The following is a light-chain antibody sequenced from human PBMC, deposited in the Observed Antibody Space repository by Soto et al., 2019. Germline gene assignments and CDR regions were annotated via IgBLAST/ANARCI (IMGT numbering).Light chain of an antibody. CDR1: QSLVYTDGNTY. V-gene: IGKV2-24*01. CDR3: MQGTQFPFT. J-gene: IGKJ2*01. CDR2: KIS. Sequence: VMTQTPLSSPVTLGQPASISCKSSQSLVYTDGNTYLSWLHQRPGQPPRLLIYKISNRLPGVSDRFSGSGAGTDFSLKISRLEAEDVGVYYCMQGTQFPFTFGQGTKLEIK.